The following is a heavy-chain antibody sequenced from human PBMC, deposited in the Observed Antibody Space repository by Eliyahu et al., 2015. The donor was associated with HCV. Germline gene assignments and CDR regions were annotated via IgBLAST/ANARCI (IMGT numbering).Heavy chain of an antibody. J-gene: IGHJ4*02. V-gene: IGHV3-23*01. CDR2: ISGSGGST. D-gene: IGHD6-19*01. CDR1: GFXFSSYA. CDR3: AKGQQWLVRLGVDY. Sequence: EVQLLESGGGLVQPGGSLRLSCAASGFXFSSYAMXWVRQAPGKGLEWXSAISGSGGSTYYADSVKGRFTISRDNSKNTLYLQMNSLRAEDTAVYYCAKGQQWLVRLGVDYWGQGTLVTVSS.